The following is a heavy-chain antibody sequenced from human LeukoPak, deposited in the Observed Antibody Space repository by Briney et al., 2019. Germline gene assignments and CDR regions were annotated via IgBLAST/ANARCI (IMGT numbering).Heavy chain of an antibody. D-gene: IGHD3-10*02. J-gene: IGHJ6*04. V-gene: IGHV3-7*01. Sequence: GGSLRLSCAASGFSFSTYWMFWFRQAPGKGLEWVANIKQDGTEKYYVDSVKGRFTISRDNAKNSLYLQMNSLRAEDTAVYHCAELGITMIGGVWGKGTTVTISS. CDR2: IKQDGTEK. CDR3: AELGITMIGGV. CDR1: GFSFSTYW.